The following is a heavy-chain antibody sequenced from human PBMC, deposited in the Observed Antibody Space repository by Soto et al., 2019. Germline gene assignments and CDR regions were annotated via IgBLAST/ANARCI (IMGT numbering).Heavy chain of an antibody. CDR1: GYTFTSYG. D-gene: IGHD6-13*01. J-gene: IGHJ5*02. V-gene: IGHV1-18*01. CDR2: ISAYNGNT. CDR3: ARYSPPYSSSWYRGWFDP. Sequence: QVQLVQSGAEVKKPGASVKVSCKASGYTFTSYGISWVRQAPGQGLEWMGWISAYNGNTNYAQKLQGRVTMTTDTSTSTAYMELRSLRSDDTAVYYCARYSPPYSSSWYRGWFDPWGQGTLVTVSS.